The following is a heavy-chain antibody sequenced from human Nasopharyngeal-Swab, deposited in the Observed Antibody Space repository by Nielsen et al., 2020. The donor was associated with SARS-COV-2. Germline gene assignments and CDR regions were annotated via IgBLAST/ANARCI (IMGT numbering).Heavy chain of an antibody. CDR3: ARVRLTGSSWSLGYYYYYMDV. V-gene: IGHV1-69*13. CDR2: IIPIFGTA. Sequence: SVKVSCKASGGTFSSYAISWVRQAPGQGLEWMGGIIPIFGTANYAQKFQGRVTITADESTSTAYMELSSLRSEDTAVYYCARVRLTGSSWSLGYYYYYMDVWGKWSTVTVSS. D-gene: IGHD6-13*01. CDR1: GGTFSSYA. J-gene: IGHJ6*03.